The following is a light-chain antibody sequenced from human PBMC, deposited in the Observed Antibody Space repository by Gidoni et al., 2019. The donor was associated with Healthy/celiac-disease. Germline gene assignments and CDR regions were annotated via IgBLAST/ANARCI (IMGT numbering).Light chain of an antibody. CDR2: EVS. J-gene: IGLJ3*02. CDR3: SSYTSSSVWV. CDR1: SSDVGGYNY. V-gene: IGLV2-14*01. Sequence: QSAPTQPAPVSRSPGQSITISCTGTSSDVGGYNYVSWYQQHPGKAPKLMIYEVSNRPSGVSNRFSGSKSGNTASLTISGLQAEDEADYYCSSYTSSSVWVFGGGTKLTVL.